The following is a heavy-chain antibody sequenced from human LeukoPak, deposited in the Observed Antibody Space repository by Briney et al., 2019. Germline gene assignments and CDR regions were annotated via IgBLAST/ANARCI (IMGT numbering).Heavy chain of an antibody. D-gene: IGHD3-10*01. Sequence: GGSLRLSCVGSGIMFSNYYMYWVRQAPGKALMWVSRINSDGSSTSYADSVKARFTITRDNPKNTLYLQMNSLRGEDTAVYYCARAGVLLWFGELSYYFDYWGQGTLVTVSS. V-gene: IGHV3-74*01. J-gene: IGHJ4*02. CDR2: INSDGSST. CDR3: ARAGVLLWFGELSYYFDY. CDR1: GIMFSNYY.